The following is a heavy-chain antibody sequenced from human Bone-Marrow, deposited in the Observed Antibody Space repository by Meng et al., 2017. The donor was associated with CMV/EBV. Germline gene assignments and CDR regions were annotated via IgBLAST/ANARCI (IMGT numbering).Heavy chain of an antibody. V-gene: IGHV3-48*03. J-gene: IGHJ4*02. Sequence: LSLTCAASGFTFSSYEMNWVRQAPGKGLEWVSYISSSGSTIYYADSVKGRFTISRDNAKNSLYLQMNSLRAEDTAVYYCARAYCSSTSCYTALFDYWGQGTLVTVSS. CDR1: GFTFSSYE. CDR2: ISSSGSTI. CDR3: ARAYCSSTSCYTALFDY. D-gene: IGHD2-2*02.